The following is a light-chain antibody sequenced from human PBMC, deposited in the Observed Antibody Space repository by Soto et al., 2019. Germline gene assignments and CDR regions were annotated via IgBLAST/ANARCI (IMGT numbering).Light chain of an antibody. CDR2: AAS. V-gene: IGKV1-9*01. CDR3: QQLHGYPIT. Sequence: ILLTQSPSSLSASVGDRVTITCRASQGIDTSLAWYQQIPGKAPKLLIYAASNFQSGVPSWFSGSGSGTHFTLTISSLQPEDFATYYCQQLHGYPITFGQGTRLEI. J-gene: IGKJ5*01. CDR1: QGIDTS.